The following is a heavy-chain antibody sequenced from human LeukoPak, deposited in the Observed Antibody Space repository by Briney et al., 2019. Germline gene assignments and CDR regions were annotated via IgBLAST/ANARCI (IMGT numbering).Heavy chain of an antibody. V-gene: IGHV4-39*01. Sequence: SETLSLTCTVSGGSISSSSYYWGWIRQPPGKGLEWIGSIYYSGSTYYNPSLKSRVTISVDTSKNQFSLKLSSVTAADTAVYYCASMDNSSWYWFDPWGQGTLVTVSS. CDR3: ASMDNSSWYWFDP. D-gene: IGHD6-13*01. J-gene: IGHJ5*02. CDR1: GGSISSSSYY. CDR2: IYYSGST.